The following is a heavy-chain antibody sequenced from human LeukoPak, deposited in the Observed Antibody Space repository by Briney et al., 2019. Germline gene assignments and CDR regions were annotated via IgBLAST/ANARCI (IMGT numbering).Heavy chain of an antibody. V-gene: IGHV1-2*06. CDR3: VGGASSSWSAGYQPRRYNWFDR. D-gene: IGHD6-13*01. J-gene: IGHJ5*02. CDR1: GYTFTGYD. Sequence: ASVKVSCKASGYTFTGYDMNWVRQAPGQGLEWMGRINPNSGGTNYAQKFQGRVTMTRDTSISTAYMELSRLRSEDTAVYYCVGGASSSWSAGYQPRRYNWFDRWGQGTLVTVSS. CDR2: INPNSGGT.